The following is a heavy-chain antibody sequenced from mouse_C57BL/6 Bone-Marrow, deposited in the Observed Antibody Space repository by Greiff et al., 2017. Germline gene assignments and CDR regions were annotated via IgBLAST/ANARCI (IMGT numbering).Heavy chain of an antibody. J-gene: IGHJ2*01. CDR2: IYPGDGDT. CDR1: GYAFSSSW. V-gene: IGHV1-82*01. Sequence: QVQLKESGPELVKPGASVKISCKASGYAFSSSWMNWVKQRPGKGLEWIGRIYPGDGDTNYNGKFKGKATLTADKSSSTAYMQLSGLTSEDSAVXFCARSLYGSSSYYFDYWGQGTTLTVSS. CDR3: ARSLYGSSSYYFDY. D-gene: IGHD1-1*01.